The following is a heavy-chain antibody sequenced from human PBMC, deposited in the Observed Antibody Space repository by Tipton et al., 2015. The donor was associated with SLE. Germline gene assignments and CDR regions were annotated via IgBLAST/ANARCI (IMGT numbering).Heavy chain of an antibody. D-gene: IGHD6-13*01. Sequence: TLSLTCTVSGGSISSGSYYWSWIRQPAGKGLEWMGRIYTSGSTNYNPSLKSRVTISVDTSKNKFSMKLSSVTAADAAVYYCARERLYSSSWFSDWGQGTLVTVSS. CDR3: ARERLYSSSWFSD. J-gene: IGHJ4*02. CDR1: GGSISSGSYY. V-gene: IGHV4-61*02. CDR2: IYTSGST.